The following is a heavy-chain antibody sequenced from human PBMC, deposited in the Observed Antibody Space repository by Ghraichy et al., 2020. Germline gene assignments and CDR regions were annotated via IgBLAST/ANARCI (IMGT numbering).Heavy chain of an antibody. CDR3: ARDKVDGASKFDF. CDR1: GFPFTNYW. CDR2: IKQDGSDK. Sequence: GESLNISCAASGFPFTNYWMTWVRQAPGRRPEWVANIKQDGSDKYYVDSVTGRFTISRDNAKYSLYLQMNNLRAEDTAVYYCARDKVDGASKFDFWGHGTLVTVSS. J-gene: IGHJ4*01. D-gene: IGHD3-16*01. V-gene: IGHV3-7*01.